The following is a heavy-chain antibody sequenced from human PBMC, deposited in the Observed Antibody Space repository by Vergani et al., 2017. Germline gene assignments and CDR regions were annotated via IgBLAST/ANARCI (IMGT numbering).Heavy chain of an antibody. V-gene: IGHV4-59*01. CDR1: GGSISRYY. Sequence: QVQLQASGPGLVKPSETLSLTCTVSGGSISRYYWSWIRQPPGKGLEWIGYIYYSGSTNYNPSLKSRVAISVDTSENQFSLKLSSVTAAGTAVYYCARGSPYSSGRGGFDPWGQGTLVTVSS. J-gene: IGHJ5*02. CDR2: IYYSGST. CDR3: ARGSPYSSGRGGFDP. D-gene: IGHD6-19*01.